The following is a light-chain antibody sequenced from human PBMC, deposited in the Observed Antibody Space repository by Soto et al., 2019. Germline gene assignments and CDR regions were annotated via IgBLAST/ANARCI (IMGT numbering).Light chain of an antibody. CDR3: CSYAGTYTLI. CDR1: SSDVGGYNY. V-gene: IGLV2-11*01. J-gene: IGLJ2*01. CDR2: DVS. Sequence: QSALTQPRSVSGSPGQSITISCTGTSSDVGGYNYVSWYQQYPGEAPKLMIYDVSKRPSGVPDRFSGSKSGNTASLTISGLQVEDEADYYCCSYAGTYTLIFGGGTKLTVL.